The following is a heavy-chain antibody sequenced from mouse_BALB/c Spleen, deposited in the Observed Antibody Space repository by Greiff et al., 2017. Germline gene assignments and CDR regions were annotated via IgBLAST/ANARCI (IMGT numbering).Heavy chain of an antibody. V-gene: IGHV5-4*02. CDR1: GFTFSDYY. D-gene: IGHD2-3*01. J-gene: IGHJ4*01. CDR2: ISDGGSYT. Sequence: DVKLVESGGGLVKPGGSLKLSCAASGFTFSDYYMYWVRQTPEKRLEWVATISDGGSYTYYPDSVKGRFTISRDNAKNNLYRQMSSLKSEDTAMYYCARDRGKSGDGSYYAMDYWGQGTSVTVSS. CDR3: ARDRGKSGDGSYYAMDY.